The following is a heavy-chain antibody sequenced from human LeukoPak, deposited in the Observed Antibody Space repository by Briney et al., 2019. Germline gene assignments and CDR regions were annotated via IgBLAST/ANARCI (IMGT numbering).Heavy chain of an antibody. D-gene: IGHD3-22*01. V-gene: IGHV1-2*02. CDR2: INPNSGGT. Sequence: ASVKVSCKASGYTFTGYYMHWVRQAPGQGLEWMGWINPNSGGTTYAQKFQGRVTMTRDTSISTAYMELSRLRSDDTAVYYCASDSSGYPFDYWGQGTLVTVSS. J-gene: IGHJ4*02. CDR1: GYTFTGYY. CDR3: ASDSSGYPFDY.